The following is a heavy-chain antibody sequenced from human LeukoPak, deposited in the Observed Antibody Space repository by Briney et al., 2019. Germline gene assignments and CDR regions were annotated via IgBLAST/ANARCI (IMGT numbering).Heavy chain of an antibody. CDR2: ISYDGSNK. CDR1: GFTFSSYG. V-gene: IGHV3-30*03. CDR3: ARGTLRFLEWPVDY. J-gene: IGHJ4*02. Sequence: GGSLRLSCAASGFTFSSYGMHWVRQAPGKGLEWVAVISYDGSNKYYADSVKGRFTISRDNSKNTLYLQMNSLRAEDTAVYYCARGTLRFLEWPVDYWGQGTLVTVSS. D-gene: IGHD3-3*01.